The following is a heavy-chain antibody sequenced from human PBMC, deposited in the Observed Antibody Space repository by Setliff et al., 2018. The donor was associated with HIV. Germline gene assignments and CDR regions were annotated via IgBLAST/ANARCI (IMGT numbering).Heavy chain of an antibody. J-gene: IGHJ6*03. D-gene: IGHD6-6*01. V-gene: IGHV4-31*02. CDR2: IYYTGST. CDR1: GGSISSGVYY. CDR3: ARGPYSSSSYDYYIDV. Sequence: SETLSLTCTVSGGSISSGVYYWSWIRQHPGKGLEWIGYIYYTGSTYYNPSLKSRLIMSVDTSKNQFSLKLTSVTAADTAVYFCARGPYSSSSYDYYIDVWGKGTTVTVSS.